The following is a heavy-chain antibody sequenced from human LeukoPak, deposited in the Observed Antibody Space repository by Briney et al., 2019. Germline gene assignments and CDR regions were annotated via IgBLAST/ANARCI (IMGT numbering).Heavy chain of an antibody. CDR2: INPNSGGT. J-gene: IGHJ3*02. Sequence: GASVKVSCKASGYTFTGYYMHWVRQAPGQGLEWMGWINPNSGGTNYAQKFQGRVTMTRDTSISTAYMELSRLRSDDTAVYYCARRRITMVRGVIMGVFDIWGQGTMVTVSS. CDR1: GYTFTGYY. CDR3: ARRRITMVRGVIMGVFDI. V-gene: IGHV1-2*02. D-gene: IGHD3-10*01.